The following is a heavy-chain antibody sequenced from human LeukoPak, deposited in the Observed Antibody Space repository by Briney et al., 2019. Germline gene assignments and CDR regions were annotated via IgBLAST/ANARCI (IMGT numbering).Heavy chain of an antibody. CDR3: GRDKKWLQYYYGVDV. D-gene: IGHD5-12*01. CDR1: GFTFSSYW. Sequence: PGGSLRLSCAAFGFTFSSYWMSWVRQAPGKGLEWVANMNLDGSEKYYVDSVKGRFTISRDNAKNSLYLQMHSLRAEDTAVYYCGRDKKWLQYYYGVDVWGQGTTVIVSS. V-gene: IGHV3-7*01. J-gene: IGHJ6*02. CDR2: MNLDGSEK.